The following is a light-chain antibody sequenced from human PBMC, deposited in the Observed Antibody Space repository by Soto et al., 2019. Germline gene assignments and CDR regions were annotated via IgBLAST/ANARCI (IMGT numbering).Light chain of an antibody. CDR1: QVISTS. CDR3: QQLFDSPIT. Sequence: DIQLTQSPSFLSPSIGESVTITCRASQVISTSLAWYQVKPGKAPKLLIYAASTLESGVPSRFSATVSGTECSLTITGLLTADFATYYCQQLFDSPITFGQGTRLEIK. J-gene: IGKJ5*01. CDR2: AAS. V-gene: IGKV1-9*01.